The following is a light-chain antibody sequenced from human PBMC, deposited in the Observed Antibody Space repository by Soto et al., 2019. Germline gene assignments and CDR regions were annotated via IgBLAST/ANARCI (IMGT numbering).Light chain of an antibody. Sequence: EIVMTQSPATLSVSPGERATLSCTASQSVSSKLAWYQQKAGQAPRLLIYGASTRATGIPVRFSGSGSGTEFTLTISSLQSEDFAVYHCQQYNKWPRTFGQGTK. CDR3: QQYNKWPRT. CDR1: QSVSSK. CDR2: GAS. V-gene: IGKV3-15*01. J-gene: IGKJ1*01.